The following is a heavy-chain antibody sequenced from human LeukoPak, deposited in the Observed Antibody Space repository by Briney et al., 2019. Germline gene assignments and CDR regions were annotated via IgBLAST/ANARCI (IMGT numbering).Heavy chain of an antibody. Sequence: GGSLRLSCAASGFTFRNYWMGWVRQAPGKGLEWVANTKPDGSAEYYADSVRGRFTTSRDNANNFLYLQMNSLRAEDTAVYYCARDGGLNTIFDYWGQGTLVTVSS. CDR1: GFTFRNYW. CDR2: TKPDGSAE. V-gene: IGHV3-7*01. J-gene: IGHJ4*02. CDR3: ARDGGLNTIFDY. D-gene: IGHD2-15*01.